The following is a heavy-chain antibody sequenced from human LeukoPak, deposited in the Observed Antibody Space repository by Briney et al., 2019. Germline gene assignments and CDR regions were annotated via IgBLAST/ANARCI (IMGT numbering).Heavy chain of an antibody. CDR2: ISGSGGST. D-gene: IGHD3-22*01. CDR3: AKDTSRYYYDSSGYYDAFDI. J-gene: IGHJ3*02. V-gene: IGHV3-23*01. Sequence: GGSLRLSCAASGFTFSSYAMCWVRQAPGKGLEWVSAISGSGGSTYYADSVKDRFTISRDNSKNTLYLQMNSLRAEDTAVYYCAKDTSRYYYDSSGYYDAFDIWGQGTMVTVSS. CDR1: GFTFSSYA.